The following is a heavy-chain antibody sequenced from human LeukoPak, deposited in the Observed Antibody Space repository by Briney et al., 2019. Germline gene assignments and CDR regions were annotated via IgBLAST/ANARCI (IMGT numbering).Heavy chain of an antibody. CDR1: GGSISSSY. CDR3: ARYGDYRHDY. D-gene: IGHD4-17*01. V-gene: IGHV4-59*01. J-gene: IGHJ4*02. CDR2: IYYSGSI. Sequence: SVTVSLTCTVSGGSISSSYWSWIRQPPGKGLEWIGYIYYSGSINYNPSLKSRVTISVDTSKNQFSLKLSSVTAADTAVYYCARYGDYRHDYWGQGTLVTVFS.